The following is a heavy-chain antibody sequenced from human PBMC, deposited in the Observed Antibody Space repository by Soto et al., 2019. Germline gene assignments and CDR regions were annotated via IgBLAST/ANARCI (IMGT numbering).Heavy chain of an antibody. Sequence: SETLSLTCTVSAGSINSYYWSWIRQPPGKGLEWIGYVYYTGGTNYNPSLKSRVTISVDTSKNQFSLKLTSVTAADTAVYYCARTGTWVGNFDYWGQGTLVTVSS. D-gene: IGHD1-1*01. J-gene: IGHJ4*02. CDR2: VYYTGGT. CDR1: AGSINSYY. V-gene: IGHV4-59*01. CDR3: ARTGTWVGNFDY.